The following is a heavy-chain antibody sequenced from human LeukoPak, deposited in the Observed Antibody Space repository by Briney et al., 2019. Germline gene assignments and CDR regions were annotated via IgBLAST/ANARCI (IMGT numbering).Heavy chain of an antibody. CDR1: GGSISSGGYS. J-gene: IGHJ4*02. CDR3: ARSDTIMAILDY. Sequence: SQTLSLTCAVSGGSISSGGYSWSWIRQPPGKGLEWIGYIYHSGSSYYNPSLKSRVTISVDRSKNQFSLKLSSVTAADTAVYYCARSDTIMAILDYWGQGTLVTVSS. V-gene: IGHV4-30-2*01. D-gene: IGHD5-18*01. CDR2: IYHSGSS.